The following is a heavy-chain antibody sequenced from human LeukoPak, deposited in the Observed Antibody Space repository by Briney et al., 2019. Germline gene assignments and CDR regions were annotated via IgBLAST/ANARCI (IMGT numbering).Heavy chain of an antibody. CDR3: ASEPTMVRGVIRNY. Sequence: GGSLRLSCSASGFTFSNFWMSWVRQAPGKGLEWVANINRDGSEKNYVGSVKGRFTISRDNAKNSLYLQMNSLRAEDTALYYCASEPTMVRGVIRNYWGQGTLVTVSS. CDR2: INRDGSEK. D-gene: IGHD3-10*01. V-gene: IGHV3-7*03. J-gene: IGHJ4*02. CDR1: GFTFSNFW.